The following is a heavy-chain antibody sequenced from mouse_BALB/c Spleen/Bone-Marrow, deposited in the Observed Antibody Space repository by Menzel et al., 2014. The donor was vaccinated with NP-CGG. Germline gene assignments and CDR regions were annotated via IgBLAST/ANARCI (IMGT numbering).Heavy chain of an antibody. Sequence: ESGAELVKPGASLKLSCKASGYTFTNYWIHWVKQRPGQGLEWIGEINPSNGRTDCNEKFKTKATLTVDKSSSTAYMQLSSLTSEDSAVNYCAARLSHLAMDYWGQGTSVTVSS. CDR2: INPSNGRT. J-gene: IGHJ4*01. CDR1: GYTFTNYW. V-gene: IGHV1S81*02. CDR3: AARLSHLAMDY. D-gene: IGHD2-2*01.